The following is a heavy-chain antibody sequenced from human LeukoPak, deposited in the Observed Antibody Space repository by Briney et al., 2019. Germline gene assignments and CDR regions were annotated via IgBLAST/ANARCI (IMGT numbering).Heavy chain of an antibody. CDR3: ARASRPAAIGLVYAFDI. D-gene: IGHD2-2*01. CDR1: GGSISSYY. Sequence: SETLSLTCTVSGGSISSYYWSWIRQPAGKGLGWIGRIYTSGSTNYNPSLKSRVTMSVDTSKNQFSLKLSSVTAADTAVYYCARASRPAAIGLVYAFDIWGQGTMVTVSS. J-gene: IGHJ3*02. CDR2: IYTSGST. V-gene: IGHV4-4*07.